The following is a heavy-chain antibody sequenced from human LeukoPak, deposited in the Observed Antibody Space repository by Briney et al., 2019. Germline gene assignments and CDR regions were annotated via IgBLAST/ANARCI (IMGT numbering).Heavy chain of an antibody. Sequence: GGSLRLSCAASGFAFNTYAMIWVRQAPGKGLEWVSAIGGSGTSTFSADSLKDRFIISRDNSKNTWYLQMNSLRAEDTSVYYCAKTALGHAPYYYTMDVWGQGTTVTVSS. J-gene: IGHJ6*02. CDR1: GFAFNTYA. D-gene: IGHD7-27*01. CDR2: IGGSGTST. CDR3: AKTALGHAPYYYTMDV. V-gene: IGHV3-23*01.